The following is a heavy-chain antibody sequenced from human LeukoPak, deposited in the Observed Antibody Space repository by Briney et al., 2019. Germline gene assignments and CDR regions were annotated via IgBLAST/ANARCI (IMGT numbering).Heavy chain of an antibody. CDR2: INPSGGST. CDR1: GYTLSSYY. Sequence: ASVKVSCKASGYTLSSYYMHWVRQAPGQGLEWMGVINPSGGSTSYAQQFQGRVTMTRDTSTSTVYMELSSLRSEDTAVYYCARVWLQSFDYWGQGTLVTVSS. V-gene: IGHV1-46*01. CDR3: ARVWLQSFDY. D-gene: IGHD5-24*01. J-gene: IGHJ4*02.